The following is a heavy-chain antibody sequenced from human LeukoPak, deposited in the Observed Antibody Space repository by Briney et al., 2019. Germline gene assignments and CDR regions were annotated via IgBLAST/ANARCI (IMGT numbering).Heavy chain of an antibody. CDR2: ISYDGSNK. D-gene: IGHD5-24*01. CDR1: GFTFSSYA. V-gene: IGHV3-30-3*01. Sequence: GRSLRLSCAASGFTFSSYAMHWVRQAPGKGLEWVAVISYDGSNKYYADSVKGRFTISRDNSKNTLYLQMDSLRAEDTAVYYCARDSAGFRDGCNLIVYWGQGTLVTVSS. CDR3: ARDSAGFRDGCNLIVY. J-gene: IGHJ4*02.